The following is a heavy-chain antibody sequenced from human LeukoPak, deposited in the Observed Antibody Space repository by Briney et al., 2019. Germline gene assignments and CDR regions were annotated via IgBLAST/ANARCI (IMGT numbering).Heavy chain of an antibody. V-gene: IGHV4-61*02. CDR3: ARSNYYDSHSFDY. J-gene: IGHJ4*02. CDR1: GASISSASYW. CDR2: VFPAGPI. D-gene: IGHD3-22*01. Sequence: SETLSLTCTVSGASISSASYWWSWIRQPAGNGLECLGRVFPAGPIYYNPSLRGRVTMLIDKSKNSVYLKVTSVTDEDTAVYFCARSNYYDSHSFDYWGQGSLVTVSS.